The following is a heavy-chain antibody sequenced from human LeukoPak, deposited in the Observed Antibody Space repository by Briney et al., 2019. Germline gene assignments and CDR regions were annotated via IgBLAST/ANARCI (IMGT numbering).Heavy chain of an antibody. D-gene: IGHD6-19*01. V-gene: IGHV4-61*02. CDR1: GGSISSGSYY. CDR2: IYTSGST. Sequence: PSQTLSLTCTVSGGSISSGSYYWSWIRQPAGKGMEWIGRIYTSGSTNYNPSLKSRVTISVDTSKNQFSLKLSSVTAADTAVYYCARVIGVPRSYYYYGMDVWGQGTTVTVSS. J-gene: IGHJ6*02. CDR3: ARVIGVPRSYYYYGMDV.